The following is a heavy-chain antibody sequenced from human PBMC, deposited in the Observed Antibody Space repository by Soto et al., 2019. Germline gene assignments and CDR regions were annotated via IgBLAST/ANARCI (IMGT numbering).Heavy chain of an antibody. V-gene: IGHV3-23*01. Sequence: GGSLRLSCAASGFTFSSYAMSWVRQAPGKGLEWVSAISGSGGSTYYADSVKGRFTISRDNSKNTLYLQMNSPRAEDTAVYYCAKDLILRQGQWLVSVNNWFDPWGQGTLVTVSS. CDR2: ISGSGGST. D-gene: IGHD6-19*01. CDR1: GFTFSSYA. J-gene: IGHJ5*02. CDR3: AKDLILRQGQWLVSVNNWFDP.